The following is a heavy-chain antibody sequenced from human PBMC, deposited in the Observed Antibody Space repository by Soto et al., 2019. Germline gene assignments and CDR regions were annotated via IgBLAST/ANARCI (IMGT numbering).Heavy chain of an antibody. CDR2: TNPSGGST. V-gene: IGHV1-46*01. CDR3: ASAYYDFWSGYSGAFDI. D-gene: IGHD3-3*01. CDR1: GYTFTSYY. J-gene: IGHJ3*02. Sequence: QVQLVQSGAEVKKPGASVKDCCKASGYTFTSYYMHWVRQAPGQGLEWKGITNPSGGSTSYAKKFQGRVTMTRDTSTSTVYMELSSLRYEDTAVYYCASAYYDFWSGYSGAFDICGQGTMVTVSS.